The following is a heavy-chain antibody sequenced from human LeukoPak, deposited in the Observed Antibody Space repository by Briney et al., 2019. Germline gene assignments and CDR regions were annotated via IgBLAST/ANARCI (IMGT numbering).Heavy chain of an antibody. CDR3: ARGGMVPTNYYYYYAMDV. Sequence: SETLSLTCTVSGGSISSYYWSWIRQSPGKGLEWIGYIYYSGSTNYNPSLTSRVTISVDTSKNQFSLKLSSVTAADTAVYYCARGGMVPTNYYYYYAMDVWGQGTTVTVSS. V-gene: IGHV4-59*01. CDR1: GGSISSYY. J-gene: IGHJ6*02. D-gene: IGHD3-10*01. CDR2: IYYSGST.